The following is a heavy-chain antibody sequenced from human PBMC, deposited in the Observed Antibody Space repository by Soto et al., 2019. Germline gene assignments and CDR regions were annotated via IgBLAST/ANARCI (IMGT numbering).Heavy chain of an antibody. V-gene: IGHV3-23*01. J-gene: IGHJ4*02. D-gene: IGHD4-17*01. CDR3: AKDFRGDGYFFDY. CDR1: GFTFSTYA. CDR2: ISSSSSTI. Sequence: GGSLRLSCAASGFTFSTYAMDWVRQAPGKGLEWVSYISSSSSTIYYADSVKGRFTISRDNSKNTLYLQMNSLRAEDTAVYYYAKDFRGDGYFFDYWGQGTLVTV.